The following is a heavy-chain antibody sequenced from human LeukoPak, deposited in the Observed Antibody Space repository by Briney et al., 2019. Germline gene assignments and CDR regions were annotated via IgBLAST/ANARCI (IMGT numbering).Heavy chain of an antibody. Sequence: PGGSLRLSCAASGFTFSSYAMNWVRQAPGKGLEWVSGIGGSGGTTYYADSVKGRFTISRDNSESTVYLQMTSLRAEETAVYYCARDRDDYGDGWGQGTLVTVSS. J-gene: IGHJ4*02. CDR2: IGGSGGTT. V-gene: IGHV3-23*01. CDR1: GFTFSSYA. D-gene: IGHD4-17*01. CDR3: ARDRDDYGDG.